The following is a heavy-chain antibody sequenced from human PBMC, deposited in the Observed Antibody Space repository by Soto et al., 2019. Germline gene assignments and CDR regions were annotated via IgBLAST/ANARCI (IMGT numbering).Heavy chain of an antibody. V-gene: IGHV3-30*18. CDR3: AKEAGDGYNWNAFDI. CDR2: ISYDGSNK. Sequence: QVQLVESGGGVVQPGRSLRLSCAASGFTFSSYGMHWVRQAPGKGLEWVAVISYDGSNKYYADSVKGRFTISRDNSKNTLYLPMNSLRAEDTAVYYCAKEAGDGYNWNAFDIWGQGTMVTVSS. D-gene: IGHD5-12*01. J-gene: IGHJ3*02. CDR1: GFTFSSYG.